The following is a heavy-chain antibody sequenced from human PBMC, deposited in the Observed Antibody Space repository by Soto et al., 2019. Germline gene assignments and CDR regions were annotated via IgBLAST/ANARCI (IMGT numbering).Heavy chain of an antibody. CDR2: IYYSGST. CDR3: ARHKVYCSGGSCYTNDWNWFDP. J-gene: IGHJ5*02. CDR1: GGSISSSSYY. Sequence: SETLSLTCTVSGGSISSSSYYWGWIRQPPGKGLEWIGSIYYSGSTYYNPSLKSRVTISVDTSKNQFSLKLSSVTAADTAVYYCARHKVYCSGGSCYTNDWNWFDPWGQGTLVTVSS. D-gene: IGHD2-15*01. V-gene: IGHV4-39*01.